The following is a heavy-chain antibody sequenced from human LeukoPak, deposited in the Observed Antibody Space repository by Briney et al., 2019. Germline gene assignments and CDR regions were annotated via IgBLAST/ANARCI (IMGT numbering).Heavy chain of an antibody. CDR2: IYYSGST. J-gene: IGHJ4*02. Sequence: PSETLSLTCTVSGGSISSSSYYWGWIRQPPGKGLEWIGSIYYSGSTYYNPSLKSRVTISVDTSKNQFSLKLSSVTAADTAVYYCARDPKKEWLNYFDYWGQGTLVTVSS. CDR3: ARDPKKEWLNYFDY. CDR1: GGSISSSSYY. D-gene: IGHD6-19*01. V-gene: IGHV4-39*07.